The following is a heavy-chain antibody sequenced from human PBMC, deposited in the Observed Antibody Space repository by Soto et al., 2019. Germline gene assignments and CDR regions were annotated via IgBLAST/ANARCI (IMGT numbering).Heavy chain of an antibody. CDR3: ARDTDPLHLYYYYSMDV. Sequence: EVQLVESGGGLVKPGGSLRLSCAASGFTFSSYSMNWVRQSPGKGLEWVSSIGSSSSYIYYADSLKGRFAISRDNAKNSLYLKMNSLRAEDTSVYYCARDTDPLHLYYYYSMDVWGQGTTVTVSS. D-gene: IGHD4-4*01. V-gene: IGHV3-21*01. CDR1: GFTFSSYS. J-gene: IGHJ6*02. CDR2: IGSSSSYI.